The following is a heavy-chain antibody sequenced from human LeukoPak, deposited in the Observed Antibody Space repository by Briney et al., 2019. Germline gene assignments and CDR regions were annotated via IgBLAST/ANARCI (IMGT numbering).Heavy chain of an antibody. CDR3: ARGMDSSSYYSIYSTFDF. V-gene: IGHV1-18*01. J-gene: IGHJ4*02. D-gene: IGHD3-22*01. Sequence: ASVKVSCKASGYTFTSYGITWVRQAPGQGLAWMGWISAYNGNTNYAQKLQGRVTMTTDTSTSTAYMELRSLTSDDTAVYYCARGMDSSSYYSIYSTFDFWGQGTLVTVSS. CDR1: GYTFTSYG. CDR2: ISAYNGNT.